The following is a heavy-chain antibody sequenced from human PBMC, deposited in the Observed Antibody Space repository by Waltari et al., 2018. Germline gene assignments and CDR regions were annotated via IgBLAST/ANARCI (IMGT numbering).Heavy chain of an antibody. Sequence: QVQLVQSGAEVKKPGSSVKVSCKASGGTFSSYAISWVRQAPGQGLEWMGGTIPILGTANYAQKFQGRFTITADESTSTAYMELSSLRSEDTAVYYCARRAITGTGIDPWGQGTLVTVSS. CDR1: GGTFSSYA. D-gene: IGHD1-7*01. J-gene: IGHJ5*02. CDR3: ARRAITGTGIDP. CDR2: TIPILGTA. V-gene: IGHV1-69*01.